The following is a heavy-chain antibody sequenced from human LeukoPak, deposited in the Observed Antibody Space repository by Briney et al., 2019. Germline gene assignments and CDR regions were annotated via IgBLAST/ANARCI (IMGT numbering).Heavy chain of an antibody. Sequence: SETLSLTCTVSGGSVSSYFWNWIRQPPGKGLEWIGYIYYSGSSAYNPSLKSRLTISLDTSKKQISLKLTSETAADTAVYYCAGGTGLLSPWGQGTLVTVSS. J-gene: IGHJ5*02. V-gene: IGHV4-59*02. CDR2: IYYSGSS. CDR3: AGGTGLLSP. CDR1: GGSVSSYF. D-gene: IGHD2-21*02.